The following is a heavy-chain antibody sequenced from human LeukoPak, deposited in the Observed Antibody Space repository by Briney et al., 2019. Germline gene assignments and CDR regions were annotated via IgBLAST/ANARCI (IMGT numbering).Heavy chain of an antibody. D-gene: IGHD6-19*01. CDR2: ISWDGGSR. Sequence: GGSLRLSCAASGFTFDDYAMHWVRQAPGKGLEWVSLISWDGGSRYYADSVKGRFTISRDNSKNSLYLQMNSLRAEDNALYYCAKDSVAVTGTGNIDYWGQGTLVTVSS. J-gene: IGHJ4*02. CDR1: GFTFDDYA. CDR3: AKDSVAVTGTGNIDY. V-gene: IGHV3-43D*03.